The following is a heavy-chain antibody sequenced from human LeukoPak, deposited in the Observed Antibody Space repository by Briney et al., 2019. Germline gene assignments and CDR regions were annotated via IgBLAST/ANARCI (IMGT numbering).Heavy chain of an antibody. Sequence: SVKVSCKASGYTFTSYVMNWVRQAPGQGLEWMGGIIPIFGTANYAQKFQGRVTMTEDTSTDTAYMELSSLRSEDTAVYYCATGGLQPDYWGQGTLVTVSS. J-gene: IGHJ4*02. D-gene: IGHD5-24*01. CDR2: IIPIFGTA. CDR3: ATGGLQPDY. CDR1: GYTFTSYV. V-gene: IGHV1-69*06.